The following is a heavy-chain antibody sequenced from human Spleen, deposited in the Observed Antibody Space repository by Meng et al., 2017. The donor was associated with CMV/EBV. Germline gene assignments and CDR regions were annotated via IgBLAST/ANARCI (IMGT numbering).Heavy chain of an antibody. J-gene: IGHJ6*02. CDR1: GINLSSYW. V-gene: IGHV3-7*03. Sequence: GGSLRLSCAVSGINLSSYWMTWVRQAPGKGLEWVANIKQDGSEKYYVDSVKGRFTISRDSAKNSLYLQMDSLRAEDTAFYYCAKDLGAYYESSGYYYNYYGLDVWGQGTTVTVSS. D-gene: IGHD3-22*01. CDR2: IKQDGSEK. CDR3: AKDLGAYYESSGYYYNYYGLDV.